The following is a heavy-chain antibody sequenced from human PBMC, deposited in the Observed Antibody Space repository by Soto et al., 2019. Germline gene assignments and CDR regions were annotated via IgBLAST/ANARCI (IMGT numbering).Heavy chain of an antibody. Sequence: ASVKVSCKASGGTFSSYAISWVRQAPGQGLEWMGGIIPIFGTANYAQKFQGRVTITADESTSTAYMELSSLRSEDTAVYYCARTSGSYNWFDPWGQGTLVTVSS. J-gene: IGHJ5*02. CDR2: IIPIFGTA. CDR3: ARTSGSYNWFDP. CDR1: GGTFSSYA. V-gene: IGHV1-69*13. D-gene: IGHD1-26*01.